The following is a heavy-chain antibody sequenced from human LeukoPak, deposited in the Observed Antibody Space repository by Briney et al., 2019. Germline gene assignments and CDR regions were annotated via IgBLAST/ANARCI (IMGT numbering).Heavy chain of an antibody. J-gene: IGHJ4*02. CDR2: ISSSSSTI. D-gene: IGHD3-3*01. CDR3: ARDSVHATYNDFWSGYHEPHDY. V-gene: IGHV3-48*01. CDR1: GFTFSSYS. Sequence: PGGSLRLSCAASGFTFSSYSMNWVRQAPGKGLEWVSYISSSSSTIYYADSVKGRFTVSRDNAKNSLYLQMNSLRAEDTAVYYCARDSVHATYNDFWSGYHEPHDYWGQGTLVTVSS.